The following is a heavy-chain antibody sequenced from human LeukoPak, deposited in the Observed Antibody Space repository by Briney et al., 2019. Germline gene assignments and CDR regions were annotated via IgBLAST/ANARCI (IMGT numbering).Heavy chain of an antibody. CDR2: ISGSGTST. J-gene: IGHJ4*02. CDR3: AKRDSGSHYVDY. Sequence: GGSLRLSCEASGFTFSSYAMTWVRQAPGKGLEWVSAISGSGTSTYYADSVKGRFTISRDNSKNTLYLQMNSLRAEDTAVYYCAKRDSGSHYVDYWGQGTLVTVSS. V-gene: IGHV3-23*01. D-gene: IGHD1-26*01. CDR1: GFTFSSYA.